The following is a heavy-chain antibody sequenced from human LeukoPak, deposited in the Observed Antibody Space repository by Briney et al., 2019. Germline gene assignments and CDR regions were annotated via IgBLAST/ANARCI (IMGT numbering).Heavy chain of an antibody. CDR1: DDSITMYY. D-gene: IGHD4-11*01. CDR3: ARGRVSSSTWYSTYYYFFYMDF. Sequence: SETLSLTCTVSDDSITMYYWTWIRQPPGKGLEWIGYVDHTGSTKFNPSLNGRVSISRDTSNNFFSLRLRSVSAADTAVYFCARGRVSSSTWYSTYYYFFYMDFWGKGTTVTVSS. J-gene: IGHJ6*03. CDR2: VDHTGST. V-gene: IGHV4-59*01.